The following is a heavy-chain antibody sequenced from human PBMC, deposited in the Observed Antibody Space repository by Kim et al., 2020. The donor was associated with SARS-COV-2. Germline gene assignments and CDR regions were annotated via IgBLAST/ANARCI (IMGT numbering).Heavy chain of an antibody. D-gene: IGHD5-18*01. CDR1: GGSISSYY. Sequence: SETLSLTCTVSGGSISSYYWSWIRQPPGKGLEWIGYIYYSGSTNYNPSLKSRVTISVDTSKNQFSLKLSSVTAADTAVYYCARSRGYSYGYFDYWGQGTLVTVSS. CDR2: IYYSGST. J-gene: IGHJ4*02. CDR3: ARSRGYSYGYFDY. V-gene: IGHV4-59*01.